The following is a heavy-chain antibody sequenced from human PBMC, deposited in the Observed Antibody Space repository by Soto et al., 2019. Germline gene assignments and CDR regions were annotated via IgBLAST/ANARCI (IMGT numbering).Heavy chain of an antibody. CDR1: GGTFSSYA. V-gene: IGHV1-69*01. Sequence: QVQLVQSGAEVKKPGSSVKVSCKASGGTFSSYAISWVRQAPGQGLEWMGGIIPIFGTANYAQKFQGRVTITADESTSTAYMELSSLRSEDTAVYYCAREKVATIKNYYYTGMDVWGQGTTVTVSS. J-gene: IGHJ6*02. D-gene: IGHD5-12*01. CDR2: IIPIFGTA. CDR3: AREKVATIKNYYYTGMDV.